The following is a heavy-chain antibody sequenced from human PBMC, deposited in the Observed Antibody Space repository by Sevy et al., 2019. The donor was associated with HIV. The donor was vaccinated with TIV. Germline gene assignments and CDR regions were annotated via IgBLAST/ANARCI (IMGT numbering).Heavy chain of an antibody. V-gene: IGHV1-2*02. J-gene: IGHJ3*02. Sequence: ASVKVSCKASGYTFTGHYMHSVRQAPGQGLEWMGWINPNSGSTDYAQTFQGRVTLTRDTSISTAYLELSRLTSDDTAVYYCARVFPYCSGGSCYSPYDAFDIWGQGTMVTVSS. CDR2: INPNSGST. CDR3: ARVFPYCSGGSCYSPYDAFDI. CDR1: GYTFTGHY. D-gene: IGHD2-15*01.